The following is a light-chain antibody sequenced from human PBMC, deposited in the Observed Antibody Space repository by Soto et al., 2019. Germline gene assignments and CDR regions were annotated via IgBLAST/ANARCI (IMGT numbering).Light chain of an antibody. CDR1: QSVSSK. CDR3: QQYNNWPYT. CDR2: GSS. J-gene: IGKJ2*01. V-gene: IGKV3-15*01. Sequence: EIVMTQSPATRSVSPGEIATLSCRATQSVSSKVAWYQQKPGQAPRLLIYGSSTRATGIPARFSGSGSGTELTLTFSSLQSEDFAGYYCQQYNNWPYTFGQGTKREIK.